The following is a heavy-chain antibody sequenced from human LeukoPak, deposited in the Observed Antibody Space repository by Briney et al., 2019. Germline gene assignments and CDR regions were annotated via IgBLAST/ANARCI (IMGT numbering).Heavy chain of an antibody. CDR2: IYYSGST. Sequence: SETLSLTCTVSGGSISSYYWSWIRQPPGKGLEWIGYIYYSGSTNYNPSLKSRVTISVDTSKNQFSLKLSSVTAADTAVCYCARGRGRSSSYYFDYWGQGTLVTVSS. V-gene: IGHV4-59*12. CDR1: GGSISSYY. J-gene: IGHJ4*02. D-gene: IGHD6-6*01. CDR3: ARGRGRSSSYYFDY.